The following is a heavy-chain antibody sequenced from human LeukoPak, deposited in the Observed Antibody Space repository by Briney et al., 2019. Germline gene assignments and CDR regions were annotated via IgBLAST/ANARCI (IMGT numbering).Heavy chain of an antibody. CDR2: IRSKAYGGTT. J-gene: IGHJ6*02. CDR1: GFTFGDYA. CDR3: TREGYSGSTDYYYGMDV. D-gene: IGHD1-26*01. Sequence: PGGSLRLSCTASGFTFGDYAMSWFRQAPGKGLEWVGFIRSKAYGGTTEYAASVKGRFTISRDDSKSIAYLQMNSLKTEDTAVYCCTREGYSGSTDYYYGMDVWGQGTTVTVSS. V-gene: IGHV3-49*03.